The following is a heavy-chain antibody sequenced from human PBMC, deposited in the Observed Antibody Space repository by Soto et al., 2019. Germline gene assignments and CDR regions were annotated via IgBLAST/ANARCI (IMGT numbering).Heavy chain of an antibody. CDR2: MNPNSGNT. V-gene: IGHV1-8*01. CDR3: ARGLNWTYGRHWFDP. D-gene: IGHD1-7*01. Sequence: QVQLVQSGAEVKKPGASVKVSCKASGYTFTSYDINWVRQATGQGLEWMGWMNPNSGNTGYAQKFQGRVTMTRNTSKXTGYMELSSLRSEDTAVYYCARGLNWTYGRHWFDPWGQGTLVTVSS. CDR1: GYTFTSYD. J-gene: IGHJ5*02.